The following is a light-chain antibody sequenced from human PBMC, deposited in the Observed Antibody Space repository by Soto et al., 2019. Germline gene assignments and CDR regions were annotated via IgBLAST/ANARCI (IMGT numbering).Light chain of an antibody. CDR3: SSYTSSSTLV. CDR1: SSDVGAYDY. J-gene: IGLJ2*01. V-gene: IGLV2-14*01. CDR2: DVA. Sequence: QSALTQPASVSGSPGQSIAISCTGTSSDVGAYDYISWYQQYPGKAPKLIIYDVANRPSGVSDRFSGSKSGNTASLTISGLHTEDEADYHCSSYTSSSTLVFGGGTQLTVL.